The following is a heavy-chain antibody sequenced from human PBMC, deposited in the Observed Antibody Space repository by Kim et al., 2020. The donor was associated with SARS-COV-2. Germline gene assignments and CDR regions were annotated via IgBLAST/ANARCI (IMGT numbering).Heavy chain of an antibody. D-gene: IGHD3-10*01. Sequence: ADSVWSRFTISRDYSENKVYLQMDSLSAGDTAVYYCARPSSSHFDFWGQGTLVSVSS. CDR3: ARPSSSHFDF. V-gene: IGHV3-33*01. J-gene: IGHJ4*02.